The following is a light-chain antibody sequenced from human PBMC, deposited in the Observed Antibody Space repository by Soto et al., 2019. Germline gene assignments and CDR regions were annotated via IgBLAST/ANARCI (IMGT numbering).Light chain of an antibody. CDR3: QQYASSPLT. J-gene: IGKJ4*01. CDR2: GAS. CDR1: QSVGRNY. Sequence: EIVLTQSPGTLSLSPGERATLSCRASQSVGRNYLAWYQQKPGQAPRLLIYGASSRATGIPDRFSGSGSGTDFTLTISSLEPEDFAVFYCQQYASSPLTFGGGTKVEI. V-gene: IGKV3-20*01.